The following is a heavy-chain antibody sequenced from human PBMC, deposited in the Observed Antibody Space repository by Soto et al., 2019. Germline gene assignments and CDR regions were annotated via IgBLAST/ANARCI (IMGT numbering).Heavy chain of an antibody. V-gene: IGHV1-18*01. Sequence: QVQLVQSGTEVEKPGASVKVSCKASGYTFTSYDIGWVRQAPGQGLEWMGWISPYNGDTNYAQRLQGRVTLTTDTSTSTAYMELRSLRSDDTAVYYCARDPRSNSGRFYYFDYWGQGTLVTVSS. CDR1: GYTFTSYD. D-gene: IGHD6-19*01. CDR2: ISPYNGDT. CDR3: ARDPRSNSGRFYYFDY. J-gene: IGHJ4*02.